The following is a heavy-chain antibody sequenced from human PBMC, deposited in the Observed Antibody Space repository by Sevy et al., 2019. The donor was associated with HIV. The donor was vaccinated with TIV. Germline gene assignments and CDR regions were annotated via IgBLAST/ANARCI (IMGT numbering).Heavy chain of an antibody. V-gene: IGHV3-15*01. J-gene: IGHJ5*02. CDR2: IKSKLDGGTT. D-gene: IGHD3-10*01. CDR3: TTDRGRWFDP. Sequence: GGSLRLSCAASGFTFSNAWMSWVRQAPGKGLEWSGLIKSKLDGGTTDYAAPVIVRFAISRDDSKDTLYLQMNSLKSEDTAVYYCTTDRGRWFDPWGQGTLVTVSS. CDR1: GFTFSNAW.